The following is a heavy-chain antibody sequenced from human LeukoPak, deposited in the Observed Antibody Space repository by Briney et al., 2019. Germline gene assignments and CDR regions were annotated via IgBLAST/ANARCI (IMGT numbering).Heavy chain of an antibody. CDR3: AKDRECSGGSCYSYYFDY. V-gene: IGHV3-30*18. D-gene: IGHD2-15*01. CDR2: ISYDGSNK. CDR1: GFTFSSYG. Sequence: GGSLRLSCSASGFTFSSYGRHWVRQSPAKGLEWVAGISYDGSNKYYADSVKDRFTISRDNSKHTLYLPMSSLRAEDTAVYYCAKDRECSGGSCYSYYFDYWGQGPLVTASS. J-gene: IGHJ4*02.